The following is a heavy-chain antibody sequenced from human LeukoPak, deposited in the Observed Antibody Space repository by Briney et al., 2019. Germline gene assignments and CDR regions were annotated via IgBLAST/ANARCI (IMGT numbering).Heavy chain of an antibody. Sequence: SETLSLTCAVYGGSFSGYYWSWIRQPPGKGLEWIGEINHSGSTNYNPSLKSRVTISVDTSKNQFSLKLSSVTTADTAVYYCARGSGDWGQGTLVTVSS. D-gene: IGHD1-26*01. J-gene: IGHJ4*02. CDR2: INHSGST. CDR3: ARGSGD. V-gene: IGHV4-34*01. CDR1: GGSFSGYY.